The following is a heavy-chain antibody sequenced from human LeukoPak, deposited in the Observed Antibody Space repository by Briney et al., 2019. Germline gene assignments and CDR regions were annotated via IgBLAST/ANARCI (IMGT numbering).Heavy chain of an antibody. D-gene: IGHD3-3*01. CDR1: GFNFSSYE. J-gene: IGHJ6*03. CDR2: ISSSGSTI. CDR3: ARDLAYYDFWRDYENYYYYYMDV. Sequence: PGGSLRLSCAASGFNFSSYEMNWVRQAPGKGLEWVSYISSSGSTIYYADSVKGRFTISRDNAKNSLYLQMNSLRAEDTALYYCARDLAYYDFWRDYENYYYYYMDVWGKGTTVTVSS. V-gene: IGHV3-48*03.